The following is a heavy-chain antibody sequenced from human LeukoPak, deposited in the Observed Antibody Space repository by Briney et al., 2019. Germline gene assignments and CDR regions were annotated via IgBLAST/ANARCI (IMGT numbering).Heavy chain of an antibody. CDR3: ARHRYYFDY. CDR2: ISYRGST. Sequence: SETLSLTCTVSGDSFSSHYWTWIRQPPGKGLEWIGYISYRGSTNYNPSLKSRVTISVDTSKNQFSLKLNSVTAADTAVYYCARHRYYFDYWGQGTLVTVSS. J-gene: IGHJ4*02. CDR1: GDSFSSHY. V-gene: IGHV4-59*08.